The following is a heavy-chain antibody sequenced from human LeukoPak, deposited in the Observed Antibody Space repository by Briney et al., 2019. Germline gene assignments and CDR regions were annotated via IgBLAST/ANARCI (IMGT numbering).Heavy chain of an antibody. D-gene: IGHD3-10*01. CDR1: GFNFGDDS. Sequence: GGSLRLSCAASGFNFGDDSMSWVRQAPGKGPQWISFISSASRTIYYADSVKGRFTISRDNAKNSLFLQMNNLRAEDTAVYYCTRWMFSYYDKNAFDIWGQGTMVTVSS. CDR2: ISSASRTI. J-gene: IGHJ3*02. CDR3: TRWMFSYYDKNAFDI. V-gene: IGHV3-48*04.